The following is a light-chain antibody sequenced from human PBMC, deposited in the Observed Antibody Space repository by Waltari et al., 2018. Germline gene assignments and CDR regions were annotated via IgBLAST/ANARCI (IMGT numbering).Light chain of an antibody. CDR3: MQALHPPYT. Sequence: DIVMTQSPLSLPVTPGEPASIPCGSSQSLVDGGGNKFLDWYLQKPGQSPQLLIYQISNRASGVPDRISGSGSDTDFTLKITRVEAEDVGVYYCMQALHPPYTFGQGTKLEIK. V-gene: IGKV2-28*01. J-gene: IGKJ2*01. CDR1: QSLVDGGGNKF. CDR2: QIS.